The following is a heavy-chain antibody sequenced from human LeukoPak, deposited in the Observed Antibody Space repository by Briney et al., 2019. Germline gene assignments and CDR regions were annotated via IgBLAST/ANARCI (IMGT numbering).Heavy chain of an antibody. J-gene: IGHJ5*02. V-gene: IGHV4-59*01. CDR3: AKGYGDYVGWFDP. Sequence: SETLSLTCTVAGGSISSYYWSWIRQPPGKGLEWIGYIYYSGSTSFNPSLKSRVTISVDTSKNQFSLKLSSVTAADTAVYYCAKGYGDYVGWFDPWGQGTLVTVSS. CDR2: IYYSGST. D-gene: IGHD4-17*01. CDR1: GGSISSYY.